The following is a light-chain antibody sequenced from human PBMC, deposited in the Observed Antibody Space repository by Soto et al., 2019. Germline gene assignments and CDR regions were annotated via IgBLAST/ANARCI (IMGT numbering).Light chain of an antibody. CDR1: QSISSN. V-gene: IGKV3-15*01. Sequence: EIVITQSPATLSVSPGERATLSCRARQSISSNLAWYQQKPGQAPRLLIYAAFTRATGIPARFSGSGSGTEFSLTISSLQSEDFAVYYCQQYINWPRMFGQGTKV. J-gene: IGKJ1*01. CDR2: AAF. CDR3: QQYINWPRM.